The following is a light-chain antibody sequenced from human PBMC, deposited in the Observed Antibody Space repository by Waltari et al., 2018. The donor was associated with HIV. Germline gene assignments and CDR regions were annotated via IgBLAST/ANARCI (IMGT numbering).Light chain of an antibody. Sequence: QSALTQPASVSGSPGQSIPLTCTGTSSDVGSYNLFSWYQQHPGKAPKLMIYEVTKRPSGVSNRFSGSKSGNTASLTISGLQAEDEADYYCCSDAGSNTWVFGGGTKLTVL. CDR2: EVT. CDR3: CSDAGSNTWV. V-gene: IGLV2-23*02. CDR1: SSDVGSYNL. J-gene: IGLJ3*02.